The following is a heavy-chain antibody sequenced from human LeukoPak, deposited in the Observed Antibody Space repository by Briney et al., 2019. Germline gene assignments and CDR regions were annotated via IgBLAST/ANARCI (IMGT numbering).Heavy chain of an antibody. CDR2: IIDTGST. J-gene: IGHJ4*02. D-gene: IGHD3-3*01. CDR3: ARGLASGYPPIPFDY. V-gene: IGHV4-34*12. CDR1: GGSISSYY. Sequence: SETLSLTCTVSGGSISSYYGSWIRQPPGKGLEWIGEIIDTGSTKYNSSLKSRVTISVDTSENQFSLSLDSVTAADTAVYYCARGLASGYPPIPFDYWGQGTLVTVSS.